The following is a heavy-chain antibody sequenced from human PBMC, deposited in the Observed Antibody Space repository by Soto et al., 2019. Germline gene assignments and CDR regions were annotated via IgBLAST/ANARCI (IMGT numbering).Heavy chain of an antibody. CDR1: GFTFNSYG. CDR3: VKDLAQMADH. V-gene: IGHV3-30*18. D-gene: IGHD2-8*01. J-gene: IGHJ4*02. Sequence: QVQLVESGGGVVHPGRSLRLSCEASGFTFNSYGMYWVRQAPGKGLEWVSYILYDGTKKYYADSVKGRFTISRDNPKNTLDLQMDNVRPEDTAVYYCVKDLAQMADHWGQGTLVIVSS. CDR2: ILYDGTKK.